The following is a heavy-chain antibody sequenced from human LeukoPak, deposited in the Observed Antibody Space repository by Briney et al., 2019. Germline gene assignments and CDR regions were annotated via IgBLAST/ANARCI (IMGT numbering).Heavy chain of an antibody. J-gene: IGHJ4*02. CDR2: ISSNGGSR. V-gene: IGHV3-64D*06. Sequence: GGALRLSCSASGFTFSSYAMHWVRQAPGKGLEYVSAISSNGGSRYYADSVKGRFTISRDNSKNTLYLQMSSLRAEDTAVYYCVVQGWVFRAPTQYYFDYWGQGTLVTVSS. CDR1: GFTFSSYA. D-gene: IGHD1-1*01. CDR3: VVQGWVFRAPTQYYFDY.